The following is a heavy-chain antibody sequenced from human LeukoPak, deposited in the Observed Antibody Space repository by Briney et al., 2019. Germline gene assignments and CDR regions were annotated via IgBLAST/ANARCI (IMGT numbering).Heavy chain of an antibody. V-gene: IGHV4-59*13. CDR3: ARGQYYYDSSRAFDI. D-gene: IGHD3-22*01. Sequence: PADPQSLTCTVGGGFIRSYCWRGSRQPPGKGVEWGGYFYYRGSTNYNPSLKSRVTISVDTSKNQLSLKLSSVTAADTAVYYCARGQYYYDSSRAFDIWGKGTMVTVSS. CDR2: FYYRGST. J-gene: IGHJ3*02. CDR1: GGFIRSYC.